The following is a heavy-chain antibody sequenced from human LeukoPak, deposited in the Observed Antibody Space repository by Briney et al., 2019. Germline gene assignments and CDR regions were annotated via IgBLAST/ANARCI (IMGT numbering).Heavy chain of an antibody. CDR2: IWPDGTIQ. D-gene: IGHD2-8*02. V-gene: IGHV3-33*01. CDR1: GFIFSYYG. CDR3: ARHNHDWGWDF. J-gene: IGHJ4*02. Sequence: GGSLRLSCAASGFIFSYYGMHWVRQAPGKGLEWLAVIWPDGTIQYYADPVKGRFTISRDNSKNTLYLQLTGLRADDSAVYYCARHNHDWGWDFWGQGAQVTLSS.